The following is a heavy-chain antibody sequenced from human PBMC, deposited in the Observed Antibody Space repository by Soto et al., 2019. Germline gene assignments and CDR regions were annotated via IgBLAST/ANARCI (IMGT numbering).Heavy chain of an antibody. CDR2: IFYSGST. V-gene: IGHV4-39*01. D-gene: IGHD3-10*01. J-gene: IGHJ4*02. CDR1: GGSISSSPSY. CDR3: GGFPFYYFFKF. Sequence: SETLSLTCSVSGGSISSSPSYWAWIRQSPEKGLEWIGHIFYSGSTSYNPSLRSRVSMSADTSKNQFSLKLSSVTAADAAVYFWGGFPFYYFFKFWGQGALVTFCS.